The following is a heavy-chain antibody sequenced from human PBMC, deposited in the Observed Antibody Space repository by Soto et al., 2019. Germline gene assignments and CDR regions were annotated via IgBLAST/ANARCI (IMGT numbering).Heavy chain of an antibody. CDR3: ARGGDGYNYVY. CDR2: IIPIFGTA. V-gene: IGHV1-69*06. J-gene: IGHJ4*02. Sequence: SVKVSCKAPGGTFSSYAISWVRQAPGQGLEWMGGIIPIFGTANYAQKFQGRVTITADKSTSTAYMELSSLRSEDTAVYYCARGGDGYNYVYWGQGTLFTVSS. D-gene: IGHD5-12*01. CDR1: GGTFSSYA.